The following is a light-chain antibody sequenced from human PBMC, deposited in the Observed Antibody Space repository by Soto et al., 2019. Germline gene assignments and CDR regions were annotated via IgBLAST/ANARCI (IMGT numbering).Light chain of an antibody. V-gene: IGLV2-14*03. CDR2: DVS. Sequence: QSALTQPASVSGSPGQSITISCTGTNSDVGDYNYVSWYQQHPGKAPKLMMSDVSNRPSGVSDRFSGSKSGNTASLTISGLQAEDEADYYCSSYASTTTVMFGGGTKLTVL. CDR1: NSDVGDYNY. CDR3: SSYASTTTVM. J-gene: IGLJ3*02.